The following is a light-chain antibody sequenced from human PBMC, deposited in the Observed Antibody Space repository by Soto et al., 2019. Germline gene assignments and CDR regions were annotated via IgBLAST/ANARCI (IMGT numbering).Light chain of an antibody. Sequence: DIQITQSPSTLSVSIGDRVTITCRASQSIGTWLAWYQQKAGRAPNLLIYDASSLESGVPSRFSGSGSGTEFTLTISSLQPDDFAVYYCQQRSNTFGQGTRLEIK. J-gene: IGKJ5*01. CDR3: QQRSNT. CDR2: DAS. CDR1: QSIGTW. V-gene: IGKV1-5*01.